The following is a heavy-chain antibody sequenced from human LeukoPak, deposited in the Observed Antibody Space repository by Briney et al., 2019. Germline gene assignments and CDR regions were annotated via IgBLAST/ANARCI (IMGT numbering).Heavy chain of an antibody. CDR3: AGIVLAYCGGDCYSRAFDI. CDR2: ICTSGST. D-gene: IGHD2-21*01. Sequence: PSQTLSLTCTVSGGSMSSGSDYWSWIRQPAGKVLEWIGHICTSGSTNYNPSLKSRVAISVDTSKNQFSLKLSSVTAADTAVYYCAGIVLAYCGGDCYSRAFDIWGQGTMVTVSS. V-gene: IGHV4-61*09. CDR1: GGSMSSGSDY. J-gene: IGHJ3*02.